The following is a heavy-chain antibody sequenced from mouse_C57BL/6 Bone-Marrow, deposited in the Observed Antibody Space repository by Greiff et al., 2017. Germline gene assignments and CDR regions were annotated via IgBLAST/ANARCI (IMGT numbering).Heavy chain of an antibody. D-gene: IGHD1-1*01. CDR3: ARSGRQRYYYGSSSAPWFAY. CDR1: GYTFTDYY. V-gene: IGHV1-19*01. J-gene: IGHJ3*01. CDR2: INPYNGGT. Sequence: VQLQQSGPVLVKPGASVKMSCKASGYTFTDYYMNWVKQSHGKSLEWIGVINPYNGGTSYNQKFKGKATLTVDKSSSTAYMELNSLTSKDSAVYYCARSGRQRYYYGSSSAPWFAYWGQGTLVTVSA.